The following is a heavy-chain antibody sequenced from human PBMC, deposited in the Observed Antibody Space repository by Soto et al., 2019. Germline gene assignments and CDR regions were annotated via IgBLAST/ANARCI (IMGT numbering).Heavy chain of an antibody. V-gene: IGHV1-69*01. Sequence: QVQLLQSGSEVKKPGSSVTVSCTASGGTFSSYAISWVRQAPGQGLEWMGGIIPIFGTANYAQKFQGRVTITADESTSTAYMELSSLRSEDTAVYYCARTRIVGPYYSYYGMDVWGQGTTVTVS. CDR2: IIPIFGTA. CDR3: ARTRIVGPYYSYYGMDV. CDR1: GGTFSSYA. D-gene: IGHD1-26*01. J-gene: IGHJ6*02.